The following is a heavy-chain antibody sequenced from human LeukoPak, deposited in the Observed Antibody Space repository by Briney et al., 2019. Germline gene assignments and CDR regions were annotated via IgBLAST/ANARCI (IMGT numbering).Heavy chain of an antibody. V-gene: IGHV3-33*01. D-gene: IGHD3-9*01. J-gene: IGHJ4*02. CDR1: GFTFSSYT. CDR2: PWYDGSTQ. CDR3: VSQYYDILTGYYSFPDY. Sequence: GRSLRLSCVASGFTFSSYTMHWVRQAPGKGLEWVAVPWYDGSTQFFADSVKGRFTISRDNSKNTLYLQMNGLRAEDTAVYYCVSQYYDILTGYYSFPDYWGQGTLVTVSS.